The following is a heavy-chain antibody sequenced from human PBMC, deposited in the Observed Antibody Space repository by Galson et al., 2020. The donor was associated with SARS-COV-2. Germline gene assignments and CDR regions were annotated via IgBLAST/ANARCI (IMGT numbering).Heavy chain of an antibody. V-gene: IGHV1-69*13. J-gene: IGHJ6*03. CDR3: ARGLYDSSGCNRGGYYYYYMDV. CDR2: IIPIFGTA. D-gene: IGHD3-22*01. CDR1: GGTFSSYA. Sequence: SVKVSCKASGGTFSSYAISWVRQAPGQGLEWMGGIIPIFGTANYAQKFQGRVTITADESTSTAYMELSSLRSEDTAVYYCARGLYDSSGCNRGGYYYYYMDVWGKGTTVTVSS.